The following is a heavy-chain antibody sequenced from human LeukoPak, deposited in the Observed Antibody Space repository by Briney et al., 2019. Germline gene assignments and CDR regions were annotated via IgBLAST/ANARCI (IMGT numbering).Heavy chain of an antibody. CDR1: GFTFSSYG. Sequence: PGGSLRLSCAASGFTFSSYGMSWVRQAPGKGLEWVSAISGSGGSTYYADSVKGRFTISRDNSKNTLYLQMNSLRAEDTAVYYCARDRWYSGSTRTYYYMDVWGKGTTVTVSS. D-gene: IGHD1-26*01. CDR3: ARDRWYSGSTRTYYYMDV. J-gene: IGHJ6*03. V-gene: IGHV3-23*01. CDR2: ISGSGGST.